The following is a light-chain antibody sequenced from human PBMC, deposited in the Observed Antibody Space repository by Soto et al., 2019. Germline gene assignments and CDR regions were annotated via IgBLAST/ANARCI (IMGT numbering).Light chain of an antibody. V-gene: IGKV3-20*01. J-gene: IGKJ2*03. CDR2: ATS. Sequence: EIVLTQSPGTLSLSPGERVTLSYRASQSVSSNYLAWYQQKPGQAPRLLIYATSSRATGIPDRFSGSGSGTDFTPTISRLEPEDFAVYYCQLYGNSPRYSFGQGTKLEIK. CDR1: QSVSSNY. CDR3: QLYGNSPRYS.